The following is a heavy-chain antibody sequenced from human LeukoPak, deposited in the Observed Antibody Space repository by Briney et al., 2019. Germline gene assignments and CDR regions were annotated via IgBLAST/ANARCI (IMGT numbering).Heavy chain of an antibody. CDR3: ARLQHYYGSGSSTSLDY. J-gene: IGHJ4*02. D-gene: IGHD3-10*01. Sequence: GASVNVSCKASGYTFFSYDINWVRQATGQGLEWMGWMDPNSGNTGYAQKFQGRVTMTRNTSTSTAYMELSSLRSEDTAVYYCARLQHYYGSGSSTSLDYWGQGTLVTVSS. CDR1: GYTFFSYD. V-gene: IGHV1-8*01. CDR2: MDPNSGNT.